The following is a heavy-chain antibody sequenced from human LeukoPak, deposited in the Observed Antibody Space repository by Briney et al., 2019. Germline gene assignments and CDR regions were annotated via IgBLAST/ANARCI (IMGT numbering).Heavy chain of an antibody. CDR3: TRTDAFDI. CDR2: ISYDGSNK. V-gene: IGHV3-30-3*01. J-gene: IGHJ3*02. CDR1: GFISSSFA. Sequence: GRSQRLSCAASGFISSSFAMHWVRQAPGRGLEWVAVISYDGSNKYYADSVKGRFTISRDNSKNTLYLQMNSPRSEDTAVYYCTRTDAFDIWGQGTMVTVSS.